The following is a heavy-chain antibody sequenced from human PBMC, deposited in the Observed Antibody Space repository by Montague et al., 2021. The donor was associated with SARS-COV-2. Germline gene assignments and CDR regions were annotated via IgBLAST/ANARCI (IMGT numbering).Heavy chain of an antibody. V-gene: IGHV3-21*01. D-gene: IGHD1-26*01. CDR3: ARPSLRWELPDAFDI. J-gene: IGHJ3*02. CDR2: VSSSSSYI. CDR1: VFSFSSYS. Sequence: SRRLSCDAYVFSFSSYSMNLVRQAPGKGLEWVSSVSSSSSYIYYSDSVRGRFTISRDNAKNSLYLQMSSLRAEDTAVYYCARPSLRWELPDAFDIWGQGTMVTVSS.